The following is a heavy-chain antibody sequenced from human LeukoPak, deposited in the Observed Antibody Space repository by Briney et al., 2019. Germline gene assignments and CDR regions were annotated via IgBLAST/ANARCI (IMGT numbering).Heavy chain of an antibody. CDR2: VNVDGGNT. V-gene: IGHV3-23*01. CDR3: TKRVKYGGTWDHFAD. Sequence: GGSLRLSCAASGFTFENYRMSWVPQAPGKGLEWVSTVNVDGGNTYYADSVKGRFTISRDNTKSTLILQMSSLRVEDTALYYCTKRVKYGGTWDHFADWGQGALVTVSS. CDR1: GFTFENYR. J-gene: IGHJ4*02. D-gene: IGHD6-6*01.